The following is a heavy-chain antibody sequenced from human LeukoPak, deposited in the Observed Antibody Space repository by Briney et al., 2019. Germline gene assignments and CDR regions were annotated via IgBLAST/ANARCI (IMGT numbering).Heavy chain of an antibody. CDR3: ARQVGPWDAFDI. Sequence: SETLSLTCIVSGGSISSGSHYWGWIRQPPGKGLEWIGSMHYSGITYYNPSLTGRVTISVDTSKNQFSLSLSSVTAADTAVYYCARQVGPWDAFDIWGQGTMVTVSS. D-gene: IGHD1-26*01. CDR2: MHYSGIT. CDR1: GGSISSGSHY. J-gene: IGHJ3*02. V-gene: IGHV4-39*01.